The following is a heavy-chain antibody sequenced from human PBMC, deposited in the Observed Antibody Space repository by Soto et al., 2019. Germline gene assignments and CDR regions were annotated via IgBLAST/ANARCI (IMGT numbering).Heavy chain of an antibody. CDR1: GGSISSYY. Sequence: PSXTLSLTCTVSGGSISSYYWSWIRQPPVKGLEWIGYIYYSGSTNYNPSLKSRVTISVDTSKNQFSLKLSSVTAADTAVYYCARERVDILTGSPYFDYWGQGTLVTVSS. V-gene: IGHV4-59*01. D-gene: IGHD3-9*01. CDR3: ARERVDILTGSPYFDY. CDR2: IYYSGST. J-gene: IGHJ4*02.